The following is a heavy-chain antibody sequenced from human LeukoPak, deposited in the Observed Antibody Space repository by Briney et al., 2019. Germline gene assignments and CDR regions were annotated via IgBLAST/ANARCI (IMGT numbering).Heavy chain of an antibody. J-gene: IGHJ4*02. Sequence: ASVKVSCKASGYTFTSYGISWVRQAPGQGLEWMGYISGYNGDTHYAQKLQGRVTMTTDTSTSIAYMELRSLRSDDTAVYYCTKRVSSHYGSGSYLDYWGQGTLVTVSS. CDR2: ISGYNGDT. V-gene: IGHV1-18*01. CDR1: GYTFTSYG. CDR3: TKRVSSHYGSGSYLDY. D-gene: IGHD3-10*01.